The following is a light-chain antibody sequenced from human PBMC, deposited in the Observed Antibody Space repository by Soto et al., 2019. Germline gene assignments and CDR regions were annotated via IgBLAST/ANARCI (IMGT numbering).Light chain of an antibody. CDR1: QSISKW. CDR3: QPYSSYVVWT. V-gene: IGKV1-5*01. Sequence: DIQMTQSPSTLSASVGDRVTITCRASQSISKWLAWHQQQPGKAPKLLLYDASTLQGGVPPKVTGSWTGEEFNLAVCSLWPEVTGTHCGQPYSSYVVWTFGEGTRV. CDR2: DAS. J-gene: IGKJ1*01.